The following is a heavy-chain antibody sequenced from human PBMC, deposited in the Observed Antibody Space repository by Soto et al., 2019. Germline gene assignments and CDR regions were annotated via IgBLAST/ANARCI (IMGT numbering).Heavy chain of an antibody. Sequence: SETLSLTCTVSGGSVSSGSYYWSWIRQPPGKGLEWIGYIYYSGSTNYNPSLKSRVTISVDTSKNQSSLKLSSVTAADTAVYYCARRYGGNLDYWGQGTLVTVSS. CDR3: ARRYGGNLDY. J-gene: IGHJ4*02. V-gene: IGHV4-61*01. CDR1: GGSVSSGSYY. D-gene: IGHD1-26*01. CDR2: IYYSGST.